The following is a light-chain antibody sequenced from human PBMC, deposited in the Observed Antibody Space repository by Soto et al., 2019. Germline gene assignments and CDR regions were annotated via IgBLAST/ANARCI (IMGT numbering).Light chain of an antibody. Sequence: QSVLTQPPSVSAAPGQKGTISCSGSSSNIGNNYVSWYQQLPGTAPKLLIYDNNKRPSGITDRFSGSKSGTSGTLDITGLQTGDEADYYCATWDGSLPAEVFGGGTKLTVL. CDR2: DNN. CDR3: ATWDGSLPAEV. V-gene: IGLV1-51*01. J-gene: IGLJ2*01. CDR1: SSNIGNNY.